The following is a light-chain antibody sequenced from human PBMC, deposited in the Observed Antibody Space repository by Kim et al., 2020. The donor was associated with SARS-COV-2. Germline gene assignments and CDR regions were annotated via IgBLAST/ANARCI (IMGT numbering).Light chain of an antibody. Sequence: VAVRQKVKITCQGDSLRRYYASWYQQKPGQAPVLVIYGRNNRPSGIPERLSGSTSGNTASLIITGAQAEDEADYYCSSRGSSENVLFGGGTKVTVL. CDR2: GRN. CDR3: SSRGSSENVL. V-gene: IGLV3-19*01. CDR1: SLRRYY. J-gene: IGLJ2*01.